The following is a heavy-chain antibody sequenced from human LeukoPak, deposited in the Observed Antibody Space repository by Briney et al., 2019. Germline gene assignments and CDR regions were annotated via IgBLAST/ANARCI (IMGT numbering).Heavy chain of an antibody. J-gene: IGHJ4*02. D-gene: IGHD2-2*02. CDR2: ISSSGSTI. Sequence: GGSLRLSCAASGFTFSDYYMSWIRQAPGKGLEWVSYISSSGSTIYYADSVKGRFTISTDNAKNSLYLQMNSLRAEDTAVYYCARDHCSSTSCYIGYWGQGTLVTVSS. CDR3: ARDHCSSTSCYIGY. CDR1: GFTFSDYY. V-gene: IGHV3-11*01.